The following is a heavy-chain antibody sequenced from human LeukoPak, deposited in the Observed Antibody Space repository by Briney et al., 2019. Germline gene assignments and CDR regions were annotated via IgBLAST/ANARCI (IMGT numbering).Heavy chain of an antibody. CDR2: INHSGST. CDR3: ARGIPRQYSSSWYNY. Sequence: SETLSPTCAVYGGSFSGYYWSWIRQPPGKGLEWIGEINHSGSTNYNPSLKSRVTISVDTSKNQFSLKLSSVTAADTAVYYCARGIPRQYSSSWYNYWGQGTLVTVSS. J-gene: IGHJ4*02. V-gene: IGHV4-34*01. CDR1: GGSFSGYY. D-gene: IGHD6-13*01.